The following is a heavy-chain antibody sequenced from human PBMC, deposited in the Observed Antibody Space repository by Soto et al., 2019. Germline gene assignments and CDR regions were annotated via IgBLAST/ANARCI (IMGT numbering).Heavy chain of an antibody. CDR3: AREETAWPLAYGLDV. CDR1: RFTFSSYS. D-gene: IGHD2-21*02. Sequence: RLSCAASRFTFSSYSMHWVRQAPGKGLEWVSAITRNSDIYYADSVKGRFTISRDNAQNSVSLQMDSLRAEDTAVYYCAREETAWPLAYGLDVWGQGTTVTVSS. J-gene: IGHJ6*02. V-gene: IGHV3-21*01. CDR2: ITRNSDI.